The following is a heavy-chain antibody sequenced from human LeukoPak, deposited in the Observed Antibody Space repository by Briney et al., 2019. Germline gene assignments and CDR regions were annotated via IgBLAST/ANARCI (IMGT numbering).Heavy chain of an antibody. D-gene: IGHD3-10*01. J-gene: IGHJ4*02. Sequence: GGSLRLSCATSGFTFSSYTMNWVRQAPGKGLEWVSSIRSSSSYIYYADSVEGRFTISRDNANNSLYLQMNSLRAEDTAVYYCAREGDGGSGSYSFRWGQGTLVTVSS. V-gene: IGHV3-21*01. CDR2: IRSSSSYI. CDR1: GFTFSSYT. CDR3: AREGDGGSGSYSFR.